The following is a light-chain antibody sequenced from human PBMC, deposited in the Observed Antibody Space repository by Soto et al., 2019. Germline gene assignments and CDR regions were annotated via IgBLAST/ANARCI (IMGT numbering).Light chain of an antibody. V-gene: IGKV3-20*01. J-gene: IGKJ1*01. Sequence: EIVLTQSPGTLSLSPGERATLSCRASQTVSSRSLAWYQQKPGQAPRLLIYDTSSRAAGIPDRFSGSGSGTDFTLTINRLEPEDFAVYYCQQYGSSPPWTFGQGTKVEIK. CDR1: QTVSSRS. CDR3: QQYGSSPPWT. CDR2: DTS.